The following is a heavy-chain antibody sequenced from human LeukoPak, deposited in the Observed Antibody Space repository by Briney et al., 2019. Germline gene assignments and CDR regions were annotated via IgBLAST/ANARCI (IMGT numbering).Heavy chain of an antibody. V-gene: IGHV1-8*01. D-gene: IGHD3-10*01. CDR2: MNPNNGNT. Sequence: ASVKVSCKASGYTFTTYDINWVRQATGQGLEWMGWMNPNNGNTGYAQKFQGRVTMTRNTSISTAYMELSSLRSEDTAVYYCARGIARGVPYNWFDPWGQGTLVTVSS. CDR3: ARGIARGVPYNWFDP. CDR1: GYTFTTYD. J-gene: IGHJ5*02.